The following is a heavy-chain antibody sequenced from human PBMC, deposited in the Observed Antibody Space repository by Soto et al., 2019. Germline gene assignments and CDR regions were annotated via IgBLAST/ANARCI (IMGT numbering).Heavy chain of an antibody. J-gene: IGHJ6*02. V-gene: IGHV1-69*13. CDR2: IIPIFGTA. Sequence: GASVKVSCKASGGTFSSYAISRVRQAPGQGLEWMGGIIPIFGTANYAQKFQGRVTITADESTSTAYMELSSLRSEDTAVYYCATNQGTGIYYYYYYGMDVWGQGTTVTVSS. CDR1: GGTFSSYA. CDR3: ATNQGTGIYYYYYYGMDV. D-gene: IGHD2-21*01.